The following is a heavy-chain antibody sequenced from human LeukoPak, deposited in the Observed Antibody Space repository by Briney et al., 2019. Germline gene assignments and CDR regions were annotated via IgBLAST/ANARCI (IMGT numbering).Heavy chain of an antibody. V-gene: IGHV4-59*01. J-gene: IGHJ3*02. CDR1: GGSISSYY. Sequence: SETLSLTCTVSGGSISSYYWSWIRQPPGKGLEWIGYIYYSGSTNCNPSLKSRVTISVDTSKNQFSLKLSSVTAADTAVYYCARVLSKYSSVDAFDIWGQGTMVTVSS. CDR2: IYYSGST. D-gene: IGHD6-19*01. CDR3: ARVLSKYSSVDAFDI.